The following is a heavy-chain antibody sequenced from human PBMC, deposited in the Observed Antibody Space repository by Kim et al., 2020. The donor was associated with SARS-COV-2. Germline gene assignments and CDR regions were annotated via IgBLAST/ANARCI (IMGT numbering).Heavy chain of an antibody. J-gene: IGHJ3*02. V-gene: IGHV5-51*01. CDR3: ARQAAASDAFDI. D-gene: IGHD6-13*01. Sequence: RYSPSFQGQVTISADKSISTAYLQWSSLKASDTAMYYCARQAAASDAFDIWGQGTMVTVSS.